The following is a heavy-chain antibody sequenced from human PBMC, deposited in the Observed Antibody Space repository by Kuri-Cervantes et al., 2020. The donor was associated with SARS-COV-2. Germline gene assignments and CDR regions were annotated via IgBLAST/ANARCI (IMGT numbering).Heavy chain of an antibody. CDR1: GGSIRSSSFY. CDR2: IYYTGDT. V-gene: IGHV4-39*01. CDR3: AVSSPGDHYYFVDV. Sequence: GSLRLSCSVSGGSIRSSSFYWGWVRQPPGKGLEWIGSIYYTGDTFYNPSLKSRATMSIDTSRSQFSLKLSSVTAADTAVYYCAVSSPGDHYYFVDVWGKGATVTVSS. J-gene: IGHJ6*03. D-gene: IGHD1-26*01.